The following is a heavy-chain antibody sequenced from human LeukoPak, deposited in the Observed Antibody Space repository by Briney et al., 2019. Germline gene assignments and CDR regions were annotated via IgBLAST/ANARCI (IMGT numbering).Heavy chain of an antibody. CDR3: ARDTGRDIVVVVAADFDY. Sequence: GASVKVSCKASGYTFSGYYIHWVRQAPGQGLEWMGWISAYNGNTNYAQKLQGRVTMTTDTSTSTAYMELRSLRSDDTAVYYCARDTGRDIVVVVAADFDYWGQGTLVTVSS. CDR2: ISAYNGNT. D-gene: IGHD2-15*01. CDR1: GYTFSGYY. V-gene: IGHV1-18*04. J-gene: IGHJ4*02.